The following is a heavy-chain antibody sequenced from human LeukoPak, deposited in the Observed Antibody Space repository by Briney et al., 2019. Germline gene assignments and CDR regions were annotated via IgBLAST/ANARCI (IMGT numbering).Heavy chain of an antibody. CDR3: AKPTGTQYSSSAPGGY. V-gene: IGHV3-23*01. D-gene: IGHD6-6*01. CDR2: ISGSGGST. Sequence: GGSLRLSCAASGFTFSSYSMNWVRQAPGKGLEWVSAISGSGGSTYYADSVKGRFTISRDNSKNTLYLQMNSLRAEDTAVYYCAKPTGTQYSSSAPGGYWGQGTLVTVSS. J-gene: IGHJ4*02. CDR1: GFTFSSYS.